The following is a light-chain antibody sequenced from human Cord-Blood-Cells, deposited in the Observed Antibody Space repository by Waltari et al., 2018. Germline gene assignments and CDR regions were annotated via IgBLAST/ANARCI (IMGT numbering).Light chain of an antibody. V-gene: IGKV3-20*01. J-gene: IGKJ1*01. Sequence: EIVLTQSPGTLSLSPGERATLSCRAIQSVSSSYLAWYQQKPGQAPRLLIYGASSRATGIPDRFSGSGSGTDFTLTISRLEPEDCAVYYCQQYGSWTFGQGTKVEIK. CDR3: QQYGSWT. CDR1: QSVSSSY. CDR2: GAS.